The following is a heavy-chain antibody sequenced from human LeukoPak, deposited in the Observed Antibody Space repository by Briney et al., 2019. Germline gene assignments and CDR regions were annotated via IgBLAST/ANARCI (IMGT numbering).Heavy chain of an antibody. CDR2: ISGSGAST. CDR1: GFTFSSYT. CDR3: AKEPRRGYYDSSGYFDY. V-gene: IGHV3-23*01. Sequence: GGSLRLSCAASGFTFSSYTMSWVRQAPGKGLEWVSGISGSGASTYYADSVKGRFTISRDNSKNTLYLQINSLRAEDTAVYYCAKEPRRGYYDSSGYFDYWGQGTLVTVSS. D-gene: IGHD3-22*01. J-gene: IGHJ4*02.